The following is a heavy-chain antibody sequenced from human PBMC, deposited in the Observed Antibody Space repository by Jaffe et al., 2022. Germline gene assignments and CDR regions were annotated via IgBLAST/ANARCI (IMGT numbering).Heavy chain of an antibody. J-gene: IGHJ4*02. V-gene: IGHV2-5*01. CDR2: IYWNDDK. Sequence: QITLKESGPTLVKPTQTLTLTCTFSGFSLSTSGVGVGWIRQPPGKALEWLALIYWNDDKRYSPSLKSRLTITKDTSKNQVVLTMTNMDPVDTATYYCAHYFTVTPRGNFDYWGQGTLVTVSS. CDR1: GFSLSTSGVG. CDR3: AHYFTVTPRGNFDY. D-gene: IGHD4-17*01.